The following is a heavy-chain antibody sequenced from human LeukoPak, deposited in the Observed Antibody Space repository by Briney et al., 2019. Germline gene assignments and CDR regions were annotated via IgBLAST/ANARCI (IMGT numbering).Heavy chain of an antibody. Sequence: SETLSLTCAVSGYSISSGYYWGWIRQPPGKGLEWIGGVYHSGSTYYNPSLKSRVTISVDTSKNQFSLKLSSVTAADTAVYYCARASYYDFWSGYRKGDHFDYWGQGTLVTVSS. CDR3: ARASYYDFWSGYRKGDHFDY. CDR1: GYSISSGYY. CDR2: VYHSGST. V-gene: IGHV4-38-2*01. D-gene: IGHD3-3*01. J-gene: IGHJ4*02.